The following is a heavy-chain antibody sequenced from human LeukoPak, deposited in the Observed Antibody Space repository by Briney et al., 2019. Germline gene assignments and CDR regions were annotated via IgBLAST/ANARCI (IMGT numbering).Heavy chain of an antibody. CDR3: AREGYCSSTSCSFDP. J-gene: IGHJ5*02. CDR2: INSDESIT. Sequence: GGSLRLSCAASGFTFSSSWMYWVRQAPGKGLVWVSRINSDESITTHADSVKGRFTISRDNSKNTLYLQMNSLRAEDTAVYYCAREGYCSSTSCSFDPWGQGTLVTVSS. D-gene: IGHD2-2*01. CDR1: GFTFSSSW. V-gene: IGHV3-74*01.